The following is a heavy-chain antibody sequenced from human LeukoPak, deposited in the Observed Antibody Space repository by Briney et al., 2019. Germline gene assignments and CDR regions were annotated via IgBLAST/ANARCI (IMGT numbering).Heavy chain of an antibody. V-gene: IGHV1-69*04. J-gene: IGHJ4*02. CDR1: GGTFSSYA. D-gene: IGHD5-12*01. CDR3: ARDLSDGYNFFLLFDY. Sequence: SVKVSCKASGGTFSSYAISWVRQAPGQGLEWMGRIIPILGIANYAQKFQGRVTITADKSTSTAYMELSSLRSEDTAVYYCARDLSDGYNFFLLFDYWGQGTLVTVSS. CDR2: IIPILGIA.